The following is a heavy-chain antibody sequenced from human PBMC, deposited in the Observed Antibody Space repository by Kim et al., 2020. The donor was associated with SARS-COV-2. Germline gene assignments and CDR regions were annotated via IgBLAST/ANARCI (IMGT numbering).Heavy chain of an antibody. Sequence: GGSLRLSCAASGFTFSIYGMHWVRQAPGKGLEWVAVIWYARSNKYYADSVKGRFTISRDNSKNTLYLQMNSLRAEDTAVYYCARDRSWSWGQGTLVTVSS. CDR2: IWYARSNK. V-gene: IGHV3-33*01. J-gene: IGHJ4*02. CDR1: GFTFSIYG. D-gene: IGHD3-3*01. CDR3: ARDRSWS.